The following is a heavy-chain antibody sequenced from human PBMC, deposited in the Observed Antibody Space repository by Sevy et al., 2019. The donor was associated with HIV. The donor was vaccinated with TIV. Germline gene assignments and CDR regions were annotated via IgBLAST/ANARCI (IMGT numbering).Heavy chain of an antibody. J-gene: IGHJ4*02. CDR2: IYHSGST. V-gene: IGHV4-61*01. D-gene: IGHD6-13*01. CDR3: ARSSSSMGGSYYFDS. Sequence: SETLSLTCTVSGGSVNSGSNYWSWIRQPPGKGLEWIGYIYHSGSTNYNPSLKSRVTISVDTSKNQFSLKVNSLTAADTAFYYCARSSSSMGGSYYFDSWGQGTLVTVSS. CDR1: GGSVNSGSNY.